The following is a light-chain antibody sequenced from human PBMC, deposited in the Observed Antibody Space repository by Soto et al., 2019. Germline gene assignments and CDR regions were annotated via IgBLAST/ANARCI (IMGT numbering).Light chain of an antibody. CDR2: GAS. V-gene: IGKV3-20*01. CDR1: QSVRSSH. Sequence: EVELTQSPGTLSLSPGERATLSCRASQSVRSSHLAWYQQKRGQAPRXLIYGASNRATGIPDRFSGSGSGTDFTLTISRLEPEDFAVYYCQQYGTSGTFGQGTKVDIK. CDR3: QQYGTSGT. J-gene: IGKJ1*01.